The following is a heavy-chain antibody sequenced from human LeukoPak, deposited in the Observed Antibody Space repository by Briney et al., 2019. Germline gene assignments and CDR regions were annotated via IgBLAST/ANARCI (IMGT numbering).Heavy chain of an antibody. Sequence: SETLSLTCAVSGYSISSGYYWGWIRQPPGKGLEWIGSIYHSGSTYYNPSLKSRVTISVDTSKNQFSLKLSSVTAADTAVYYCVRQEDGYNFPPDYWGQGTLVTVSS. D-gene: IGHD5-24*01. CDR2: IYHSGST. V-gene: IGHV4-38-2*01. J-gene: IGHJ4*02. CDR1: GYSISSGYY. CDR3: VRQEDGYNFPPDY.